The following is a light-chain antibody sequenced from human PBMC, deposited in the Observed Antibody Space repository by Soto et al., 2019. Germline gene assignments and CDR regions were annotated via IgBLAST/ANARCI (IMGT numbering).Light chain of an antibody. J-gene: IGKJ3*01. V-gene: IGKV3-20*01. Sequence: EIVLTRSPGTLSLSPGDRATLSCRASQIVSNNYLAWYQQKPGQAPRLLIYGASSRATGIPDRFSGSGSGTDFTLTISRLEPEDFVVFYCQQYGTSPFTFGPGTTVDIK. CDR2: GAS. CDR1: QIVSNNY. CDR3: QQYGTSPFT.